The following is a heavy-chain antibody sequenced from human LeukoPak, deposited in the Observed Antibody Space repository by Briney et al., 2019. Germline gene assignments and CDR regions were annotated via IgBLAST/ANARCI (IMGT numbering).Heavy chain of an antibody. CDR2: INHSGST. V-gene: IGHV4-34*01. CDR1: GGSFSGYY. Sequence: KPSETLSLTCAVYGGSFSGYYWSWIRQPPGKRLEWIGEINHSGSTNYNPSLKSRVTISVDTSKNQFSLKLSSVTAADTAVYYCARGPGSGSYENQSPADYWGQGTLVTVSS. J-gene: IGHJ4*02. D-gene: IGHD3-10*01. CDR3: ARGPGSGSYENQSPADY.